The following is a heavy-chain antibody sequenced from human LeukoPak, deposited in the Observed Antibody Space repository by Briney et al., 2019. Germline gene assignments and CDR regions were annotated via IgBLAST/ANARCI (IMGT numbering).Heavy chain of an antibody. CDR2: ISGHGAST. CDR1: GFTFSKYP. J-gene: IGHJ5*02. CDR3: AMAFYYDSGDS. V-gene: IGHV3-23*01. Sequence: GGSLRLSCAASGFTFSKYPMSWVRQAPGKGLEWICAISGHGASTYFADPMKGRLTISRDNSKDILYLQMNSLRAEDTAMYFCAMAFYYDSGDSWGQGTLVTVSS. D-gene: IGHD3-16*01.